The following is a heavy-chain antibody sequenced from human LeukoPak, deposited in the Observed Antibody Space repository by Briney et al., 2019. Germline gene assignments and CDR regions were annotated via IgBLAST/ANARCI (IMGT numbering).Heavy chain of an antibody. V-gene: IGHV3-7*01. D-gene: IGHD1-26*01. CDR1: GFTFSTSW. Sequence: GGSLRLSSVASGFTFSTSWVTWVRQAPGKGLEWVANIDKHGSGKYYVDSVKGRFAISRDYASNSVFLQMDSLRAEDTSVYYCARDAGWGYYDLWGQGTPVTVSS. CDR3: ARDAGWGYYDL. CDR2: IDKHGSGK. J-gene: IGHJ4*02.